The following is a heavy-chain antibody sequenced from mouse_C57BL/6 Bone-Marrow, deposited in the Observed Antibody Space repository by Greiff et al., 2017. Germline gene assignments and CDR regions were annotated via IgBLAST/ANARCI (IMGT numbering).Heavy chain of an antibody. Sequence: QVQLKQPGAELVKPGASVKLSCKASGYTFTSYWMHWVKQRPGQGLEWIGMIYPNSGSTNYNEKFKSKATLTVDKSSSTAYMQLSSLTSEDSAVYYCAREGSSGYWFAYWGQGTLVTVSA. V-gene: IGHV1-64*01. J-gene: IGHJ3*01. D-gene: IGHD3-2*02. CDR1: GYTFTSYW. CDR3: AREGSSGYWFAY. CDR2: IYPNSGST.